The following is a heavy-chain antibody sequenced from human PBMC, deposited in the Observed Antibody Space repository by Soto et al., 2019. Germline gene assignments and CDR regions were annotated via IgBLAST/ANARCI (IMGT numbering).Heavy chain of an antibody. Sequence: QVQLVQSGAEVKKPGASVKVSCKASGYTFTSYGISWVRQAPGQGLEWMGWISAYNGNTNYAQKLKGRVTMTTDTSTSTAYMELRSLRSDDTAVYYCARVSYDYIWGSYRYYYYYMDVWGKGTTVTVSS. CDR1: GYTFTSYG. CDR3: ARVSYDYIWGSYRYYYYYMDV. D-gene: IGHD3-16*02. J-gene: IGHJ6*03. CDR2: ISAYNGNT. V-gene: IGHV1-18*01.